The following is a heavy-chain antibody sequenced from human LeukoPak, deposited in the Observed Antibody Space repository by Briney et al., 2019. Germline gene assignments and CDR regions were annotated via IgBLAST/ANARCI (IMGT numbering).Heavy chain of an antibody. CDR1: GYTFTSYG. D-gene: IGHD3-9*01. Sequence: ASVKVSCKASGYTFTSYGISWVRQAPGQGLEWMGWISAYNGNTNYAQKLQGRDTMTTDTSTSTAYMELRSQRSDDTAVYYCARGPYYDILTGYPTYYYYYMDVWGKGTTVTVSS. J-gene: IGHJ6*03. CDR2: ISAYNGNT. V-gene: IGHV1-18*01. CDR3: ARGPYYDILTGYPTYYYYYMDV.